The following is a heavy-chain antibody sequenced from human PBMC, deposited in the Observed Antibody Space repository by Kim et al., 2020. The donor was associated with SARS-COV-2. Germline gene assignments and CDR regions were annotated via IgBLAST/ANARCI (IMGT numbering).Heavy chain of an antibody. Sequence: GGSLRLSCAASGFTFSSYAMSWVRQAPGKGLEWVSVIYSGGSTTYYADSVKGRFIISRDNSKNTLYLQMNSLRAEDTAVYYCAKDLYYDSSGYGGVYFDYWGQGTLVPVSS. D-gene: IGHD3-22*01. J-gene: IGHJ4*02. CDR1: GFTFSSYA. CDR3: AKDLYYDSSGYGGVYFDY. CDR2: IYSGGSTT. V-gene: IGHV3-23*03.